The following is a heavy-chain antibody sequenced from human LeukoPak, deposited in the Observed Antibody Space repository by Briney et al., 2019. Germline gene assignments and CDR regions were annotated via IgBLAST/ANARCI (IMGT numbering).Heavy chain of an antibody. CDR3: ARPEDSSGWYLYYFDY. CDR1: GFTFSNAW. D-gene: IGHD6-19*01. V-gene: IGHV3-15*05. Sequence: GGSLRLSCAASGFTFSNAWMSWVRQAPGKGLEWVGRIKSKTDGGTTDYAAPVKGRFTISRDDSKNTLYLQMNSLRAEDTALYYCARPEDSSGWYLYYFDYWGQGTLVTVSS. CDR2: IKSKTDGGTT. J-gene: IGHJ4*02.